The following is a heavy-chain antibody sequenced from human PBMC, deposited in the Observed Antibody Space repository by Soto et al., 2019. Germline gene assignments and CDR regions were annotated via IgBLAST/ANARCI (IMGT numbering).Heavy chain of an antibody. J-gene: IGHJ1*01. CDR3: ANSIAAAARYFQH. CDR2: IIPILGIA. D-gene: IGHD6-13*01. Sequence: QVQLVQSGAAVKKPGSSVKVSCKASGGTFSSYTIGWVRQAPEQGLGWMGRIIPILGIANYAQKFQGRVTITADKSTSTAYMELSSLRSEDTAVYYCANSIAAAARYFQHWGQGTLVTVSS. CDR1: GGTFSSYT. V-gene: IGHV1-69*02.